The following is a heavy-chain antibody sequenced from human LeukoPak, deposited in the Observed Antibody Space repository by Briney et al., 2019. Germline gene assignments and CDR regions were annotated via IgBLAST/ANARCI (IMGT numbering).Heavy chain of an antibody. Sequence: GGSLRLSCAASGFTFSDYYMSWIRQAPGKGLEWVSYISSSSSYTNYADSVKGRFTISRDNAKNSLYLQMNSLRAEDTAVYYCASAQLYSSSWFDPWGQGTLVTVSS. D-gene: IGHD6-13*01. V-gene: IGHV3-11*03. CDR1: GFTFSDYY. CDR2: ISSSSSYT. CDR3: ASAQLYSSSWFDP. J-gene: IGHJ5*02.